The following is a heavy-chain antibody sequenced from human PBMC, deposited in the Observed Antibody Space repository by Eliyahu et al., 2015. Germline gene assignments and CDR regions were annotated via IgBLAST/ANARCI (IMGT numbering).Heavy chain of an antibody. CDR1: GFSLNTSEVG. CDR3: AHFPETAFDI. V-gene: IGHV2-5*02. D-gene: IGHD2-21*02. J-gene: IGHJ4*02. CDR2: IYWDDDK. Sequence: QITLRESGPTLVKPTQTLTLTCTFSGFSLNTSEVGVGWIRQPPGKALEWLALIYWDDDKRFSPSLKSRLTVTKDTSANQVVLTVTNMNVVDTGTYYCAHFPETAFDIWGQGALVTVSS.